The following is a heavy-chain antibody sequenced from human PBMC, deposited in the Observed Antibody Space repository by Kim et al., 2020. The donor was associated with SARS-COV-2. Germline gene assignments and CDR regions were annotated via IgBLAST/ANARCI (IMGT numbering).Heavy chain of an antibody. Sequence: GGSLRLSCAVSGFIFPNAWMHWVRQAPGKGLEWVGRIKSKTDSGTADYAAPVKGRFTISRDDLKSTLYVQMNSLKVEDTAVYYCTTQYCGGTSCYATNYYGLDVWGQGTMVAVSS. CDR1: GFIFPNAW. CDR2: IKSKTDSGTA. D-gene: IGHD2-2*01. J-gene: IGHJ6*02. V-gene: IGHV3-15*01. CDR3: TTQYCGGTSCYATNYYGLDV.